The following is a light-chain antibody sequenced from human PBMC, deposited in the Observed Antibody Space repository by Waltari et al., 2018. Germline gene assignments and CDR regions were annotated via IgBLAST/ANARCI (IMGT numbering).Light chain of an antibody. V-gene: IGLV2-14*03. CDR2: DVT. CDR3: SSQTLDGVVL. CDR1: VSGLGASAY. Sequence: QSALTQPASVSGSPGQSTSISCSGTVSGLGASAYVSWYQLHPGKAPQVIIYDVTNRAAGVSHRFSASKSANTASLSISGLQPEDEADYYCSSQTLDGVVLFGGGTKLTVL. J-gene: IGLJ2*01.